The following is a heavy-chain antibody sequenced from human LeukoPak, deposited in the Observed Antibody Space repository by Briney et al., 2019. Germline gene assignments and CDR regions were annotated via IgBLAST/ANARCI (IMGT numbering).Heavy chain of an antibody. J-gene: IGHJ4*02. CDR1: GFALSTYA. CDR2: ISTDGRNT. Sequence: GESLRLSCLATGFALSTYAMHWVRQAPGKGLEHVSTISTDGRNTYYADSVKGRFTISRDTSKNTLYLQMSSLRGDDTAVYYCLKGSQGPIWQQLVPDHWGQGTQVTVSS. CDR3: LKGSQGPIWQQLVPDH. V-gene: IGHV3-64D*06. D-gene: IGHD6-13*01.